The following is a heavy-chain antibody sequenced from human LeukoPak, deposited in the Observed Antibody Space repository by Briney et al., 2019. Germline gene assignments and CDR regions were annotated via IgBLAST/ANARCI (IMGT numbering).Heavy chain of an antibody. CDR1: GFTFSSYA. CDR2: ISGSGGST. V-gene: IGHV3-23*01. D-gene: IGHD3-3*01. CDR3: AKGRAGNYDFWSGYYGYYYYMDV. Sequence: GGSLRLSCAASGFTFSSYAMSWVRQAPGKGLEWVSAISGSGGSTYYADSVKGRFTISRDNSKNTLYLQMNSLRAEDTAVYYCAKGRAGNYDFWSGYYGYYYYMDVWGKGTTVTVSS. J-gene: IGHJ6*03.